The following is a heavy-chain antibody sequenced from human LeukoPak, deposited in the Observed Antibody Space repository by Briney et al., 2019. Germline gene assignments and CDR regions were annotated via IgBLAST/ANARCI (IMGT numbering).Heavy chain of an antibody. CDR1: GFTFSSYA. D-gene: IGHD6-13*01. V-gene: IGHV3-30*04. Sequence: GGSLRLSCAASGFTFSSYAMHWVRQAPGKGLEWVAVISYDGSNKYYADSVKGRFTISRDNPKNTLYLQMNSLRAEDTAVYYCARGDGGSQYYYYGMDVWGQGTTVTVSS. CDR3: ARGDGGSQYYYYGMDV. CDR2: ISYDGSNK. J-gene: IGHJ6*02.